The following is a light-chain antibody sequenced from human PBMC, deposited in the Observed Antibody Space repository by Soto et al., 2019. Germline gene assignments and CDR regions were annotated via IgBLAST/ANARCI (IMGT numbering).Light chain of an antibody. J-gene: IGKJ4*01. CDR3: QQRSALPLT. CDR1: QTISSY. CDR2: DAS. Sequence: EIVVTQSPATLSLSPGERATLSCRASQTISSYLAWYQQKPGQTPRLLIYDASNRATGIPARFSGSGSGTDVTLTISSLEPEDFAVYYCQQRSALPLTFGGGTKVEIK. V-gene: IGKV3-11*01.